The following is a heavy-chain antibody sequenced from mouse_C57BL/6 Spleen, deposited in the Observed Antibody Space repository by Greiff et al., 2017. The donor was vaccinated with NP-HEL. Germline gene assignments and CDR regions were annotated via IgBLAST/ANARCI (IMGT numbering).Heavy chain of an antibody. V-gene: IGHV1-9*01. J-gene: IGHJ2*01. Sequence: QVQLKESGAELMQPGASVKLSCKATGYTFTGYWIEWVKQRPGHGLEWIGEILPGSGSTNSHEKFKGKATFTADTSSNTAYMQLSSLTTEDSAIYYCARGIRRGYFDYWGQGTTLTVSS. CDR2: ILPGSGST. D-gene: IGHD2-12*01. CDR3: ARGIRRGYFDY. CDR1: GYTFTGYW.